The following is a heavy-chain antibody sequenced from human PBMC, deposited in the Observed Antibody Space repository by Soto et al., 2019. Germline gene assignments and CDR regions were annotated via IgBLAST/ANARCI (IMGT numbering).Heavy chain of an antibody. CDR3: AKGTSSWPYFYDY. D-gene: IGHD6-13*01. V-gene: IGHV3-23*01. CDR2: FSGSGSNT. CDR1: GFTFSSYA. Sequence: GGSLRLSCAASGFTFSSYAMTWVRKAPGKGLEWVSSFSGSGSNTYYADSVKGRFTISRDNSKNTLYLQMNSLRAEGTAVYSCAKGTSSWPYFYDYWGQGTLVTVSS. J-gene: IGHJ4*02.